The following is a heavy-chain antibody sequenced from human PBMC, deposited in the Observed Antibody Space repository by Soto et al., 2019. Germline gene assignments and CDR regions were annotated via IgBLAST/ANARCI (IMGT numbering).Heavy chain of an antibody. D-gene: IGHD4-17*01. J-gene: IGHJ4*02. CDR1: GFTFDDYA. V-gene: IGHV3-9*01. CDR2: ISWNSGSI. CDR3: AKDFSGGDGDYALN. Sequence: GGSLRLSCAASGFTFDDYAMHWVRQAPGKGLEWVSGISWNSGSIGYADSVKGRFTISRDNAKNSLYLQMNSLRAEDTALYYCAKDFSGGDGDYALNWGQGTLVTVSS.